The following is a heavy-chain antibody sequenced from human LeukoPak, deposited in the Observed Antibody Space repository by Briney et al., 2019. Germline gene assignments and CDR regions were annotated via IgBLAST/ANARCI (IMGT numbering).Heavy chain of an antibody. CDR1: GGSVSSGSYY. Sequence: PSETLSLTCTVSGGSVSSGSYYWSWIRQPPGKGLEWIGYIYYSGSTNYNPSLKSRVTISVDTSKNQFSLKLSSVTAADTAVYYCVRYYDYGDYGFDPWGQGTLVTVSS. CDR3: VRYYDYGDYGFDP. CDR2: IYYSGST. V-gene: IGHV4-61*01. J-gene: IGHJ5*02. D-gene: IGHD4-17*01.